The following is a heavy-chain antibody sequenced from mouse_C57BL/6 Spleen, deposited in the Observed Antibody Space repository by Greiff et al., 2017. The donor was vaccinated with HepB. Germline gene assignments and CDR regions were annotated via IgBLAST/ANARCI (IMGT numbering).Heavy chain of an antibody. Sequence: QVHVKQPGAELVKPGASVKLSCKASGYTFTSYWMQWVKQRPGQGLEWIGEIDPSDSYTNYNQKFKGKATLTVDTSSSTAYMQLSSLTSEDSAVYYCARLGDYDAFDYWGQGTTLTVSS. CDR3: ARLGDYDAFDY. V-gene: IGHV1-50*01. J-gene: IGHJ2*01. D-gene: IGHD2-4*01. CDR1: GYTFTSYW. CDR2: IDPSDSYT.